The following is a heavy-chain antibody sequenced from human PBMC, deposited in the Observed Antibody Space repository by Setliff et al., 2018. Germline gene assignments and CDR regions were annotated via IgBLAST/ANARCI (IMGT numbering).Heavy chain of an antibody. CDR2: VNPNSGGT. D-gene: IGHD5-12*01. CDR3: ARSGWLREYYFDY. CDR1: GYTFTGYY. Sequence: ASVKVSCKASGYTFTGYYMHWVRQAPGQGLEWMGWVNPNSGGTNYAQKFQGWVTMTRDTSISTAYMELSRLRSDDTAVYYCARSGWLREYYFDYWGQGTLVTVSS. J-gene: IGHJ4*02. V-gene: IGHV1-2*04.